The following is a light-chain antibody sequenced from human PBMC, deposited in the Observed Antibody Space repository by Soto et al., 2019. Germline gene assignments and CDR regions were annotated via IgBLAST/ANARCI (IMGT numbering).Light chain of an antibody. V-gene: IGKV1-39*01. Sequence: DIQMTQSPSSQSASVGDRVTITCRASQSINSYLNWYQQKPEKAPKLLIYAASSLQSGVPSRFSGSGSETDFTLTITSLQPDDFATYYCQQSFSTPRTFGQGTRVEI. J-gene: IGKJ1*01. CDR1: QSINSY. CDR2: AAS. CDR3: QQSFSTPRT.